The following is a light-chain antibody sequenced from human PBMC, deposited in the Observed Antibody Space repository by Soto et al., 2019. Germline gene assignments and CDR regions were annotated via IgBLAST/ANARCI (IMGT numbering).Light chain of an antibody. CDR2: RNN. Sequence: QSVLTQPPSASGTPGQRVTISCSGSGTNIGINTVNWYQQLPGTAPALLIYRNNQRPSGVSDRFSGSKSGTSASLAISGLQVDDEADYYCASWDNDLNGPIFGGGTKVTVL. J-gene: IGLJ2*01. CDR1: GTNIGINT. V-gene: IGLV1-44*01. CDR3: ASWDNDLNGPI.